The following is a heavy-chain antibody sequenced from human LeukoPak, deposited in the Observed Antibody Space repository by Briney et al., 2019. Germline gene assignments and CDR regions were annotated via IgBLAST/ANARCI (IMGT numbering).Heavy chain of an antibody. CDR1: GFTFNGYW. V-gene: IGHV3-7*03. CDR2: IKQDGSDK. D-gene: IGHD3-10*01. Sequence: SGGSLRLSCAASGFTFNGYWMSWVRQAPGKGLEWVANIKQDGSDKYYVDSVKGRFTISRDNAKNSLYLQMNSLRAEDTAVYYCAREGLLWSRGEYYFDYWGQGTLVTVSS. CDR3: AREGLLWSRGEYYFDY. J-gene: IGHJ4*02.